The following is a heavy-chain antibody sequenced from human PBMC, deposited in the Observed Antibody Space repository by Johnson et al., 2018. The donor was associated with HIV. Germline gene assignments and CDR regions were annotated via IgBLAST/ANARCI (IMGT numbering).Heavy chain of an antibody. CDR2: ISDDGTNT. J-gene: IGHJ3*02. Sequence: QVQLVESGGGVVQPERSLRLSCAASEFSFSTYAMRWVRQAPGKGLEGVAVISDDGTNTDYADAVKGRFTISRDNSKNTLYLQMNSLRAGDTAAYYCARAYSVRLPNDGFDIWGQGTMVTVSS. V-gene: IGHV3-30-3*01. CDR3: ARAYSVRLPNDGFDI. D-gene: IGHD3-9*01. CDR1: EFSFSTYA.